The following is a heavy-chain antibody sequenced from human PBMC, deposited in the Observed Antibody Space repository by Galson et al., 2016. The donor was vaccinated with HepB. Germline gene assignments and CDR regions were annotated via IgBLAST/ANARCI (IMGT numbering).Heavy chain of an antibody. D-gene: IGHD2-21*02. J-gene: IGHJ3*01. CDR2: IYPGDSDI. Sequence: QSGAEVKKPGESLKISCKGSGYGFTKYWIAWVRQMPGKGLEWMGVIYPGDSDIRYSPSSQGQVTISADKSINTAYLQWSSLKASDTAMYYCAMGRDCKFWGKGTMVPVSS. CDR1: GYGFTKYW. CDR3: AMGRDCKF. V-gene: IGHV5-51*03.